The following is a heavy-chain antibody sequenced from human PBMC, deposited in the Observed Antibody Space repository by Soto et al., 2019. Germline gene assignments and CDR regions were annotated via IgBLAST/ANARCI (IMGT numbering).Heavy chain of an antibody. CDR1: GFTFNYYG. CDR3: AKETGHRGPYDY. V-gene: IGHV3-23*01. J-gene: IGHJ4*02. D-gene: IGHD5-12*01. Sequence: EVQLLESGGGLVQPGGSLRLSCAASGFTFNYYGMNWVRKAPGKGLEWVSAISGSGDNTYYADSVKGRFTISRDNSKNMLFLQMNSLRVKDTAIYYCAKETGHRGPYDYWGQGTLVTVSS. CDR2: ISGSGDNT.